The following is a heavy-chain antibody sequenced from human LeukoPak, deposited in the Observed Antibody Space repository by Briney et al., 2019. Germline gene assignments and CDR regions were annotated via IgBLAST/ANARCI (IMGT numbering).Heavy chain of an antibody. V-gene: IGHV4-59*01. J-gene: IGHJ4*02. Sequence: SETLSLTCTVSGGSISSYYWSWIRQPPGKGLEWIGYIYYSGSTNYNPSLKSRVTISVDTSKSQFSLKLSSVTAADTAVYYCARATYYYDSSGHKSYYFDYWGQGTLVTVSS. CDR3: ARATYYYDSSGHKSYYFDY. CDR2: IYYSGST. D-gene: IGHD3-22*01. CDR1: GGSISSYY.